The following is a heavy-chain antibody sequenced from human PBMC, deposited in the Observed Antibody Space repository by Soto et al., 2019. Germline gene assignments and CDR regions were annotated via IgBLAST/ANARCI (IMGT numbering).Heavy chain of an antibody. V-gene: IGHV1-24*01. CDR2: FDPEDGEA. CDR3: ATGPVGALAIYSGMDV. J-gene: IGHJ6*02. CDR1: GYTLIELS. D-gene: IGHD2-21*01. Sequence: GASVKVSCKVSGYTLIELSMHWVLQAPGNGLEWIRGFDPEDGEAIYAQKFQGRVTMTEDTSTDTASKELSSLRSEDTAVYYCATGPVGALAIYSGMDVWGQGTTVTVSS.